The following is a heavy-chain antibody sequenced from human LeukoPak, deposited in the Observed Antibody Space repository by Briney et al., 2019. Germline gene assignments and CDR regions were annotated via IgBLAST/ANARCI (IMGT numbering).Heavy chain of an antibody. CDR1: GFAFSSYT. D-gene: IGHD2-21*02. V-gene: IGHV3-23*01. Sequence: PGGSLRLSCAASGFAFSSYTMGWVRQAPGKGLEWVSAITGSGGSTYYADSVKGRFTISRDSSKNTLYLQMNSLRAEDTAVYYCAKKTSYCGDDCYPYYFDHWGQGTLVTVSS. J-gene: IGHJ4*02. CDR2: ITGSGGST. CDR3: AKKTSYCGDDCYPYYFDH.